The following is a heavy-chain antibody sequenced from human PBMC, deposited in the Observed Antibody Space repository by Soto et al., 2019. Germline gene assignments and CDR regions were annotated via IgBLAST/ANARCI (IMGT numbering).Heavy chain of an antibody. Sequence: QVQLQESGPGLVKPSQTLSLTCTVSGGSISSGGYYWSWIRQHPGKGLEWIGHIFHSGSTYYNPSLRSRVSISVDTYKNQFSLKMNSVTAADTAVYWCARDRYGDYTVGHHNPYDIWGQGTMVTVSS. CDR1: GGSISSGGYY. J-gene: IGHJ3*02. CDR2: IFHSGST. D-gene: IGHD4-17*01. CDR3: ARDRYGDYTVGHHNPYDI. V-gene: IGHV4-31*03.